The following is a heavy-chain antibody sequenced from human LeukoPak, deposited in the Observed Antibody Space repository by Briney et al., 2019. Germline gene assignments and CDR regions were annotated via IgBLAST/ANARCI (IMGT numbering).Heavy chain of an antibody. CDR3: AKAGGTYYPDHFDP. D-gene: IGHD3-10*01. Sequence: LSLTCAVYGGSFSGYYWSWIRQPPGKGLEWVSYISSSGSTIYYADSVKGRFTISRDNSNNTLYMQMDSLRIEDTAVYYCAKAGGTYYPDHFDPWGQGTLVTVSS. CDR1: GGSFSGYY. V-gene: IGHV3-11*04. J-gene: IGHJ5*02. CDR2: ISSSGSTI.